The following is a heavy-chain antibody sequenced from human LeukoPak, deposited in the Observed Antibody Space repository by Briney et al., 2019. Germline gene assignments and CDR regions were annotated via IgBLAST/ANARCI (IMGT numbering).Heavy chain of an antibody. CDR2: IYSGGST. CDR3: ARYYDFWSGYYHRPSGAFDI. CDR1: GFTFSSYA. Sequence: PGRSLRLSCAASGFTFSSYAMHWVRQAPGKGLEWVSVIYSGGSTYYADSVKGRFTISRDNSKNTLYLQMNSLRAEDTAVYYCARYYDFWSGYYHRPSGAFDIWGQGTMVTVSS. J-gene: IGHJ3*02. D-gene: IGHD3-3*01. V-gene: IGHV3-53*01.